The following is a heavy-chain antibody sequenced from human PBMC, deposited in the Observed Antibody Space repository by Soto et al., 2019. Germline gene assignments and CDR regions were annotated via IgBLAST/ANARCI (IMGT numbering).Heavy chain of an antibody. CDR3: ARDLDGLHDDTSGPFPRPG. D-gene: IGHD3-22*01. CDR1: GGSISSGGYY. V-gene: IGHV4-30-4*08. CDR2: IYYSGST. Sequence: PSETLSLTCTVSGGSISSGGYYWSWIRQHPGKGLEWIGYIYYSGSTYYNPSLKSRATMSIDTAGNQFSLKVSSVTVADTAVYYCARDLDGLHDDTSGPFPRPGWGQGTLVTAPQ. J-gene: IGHJ1*01.